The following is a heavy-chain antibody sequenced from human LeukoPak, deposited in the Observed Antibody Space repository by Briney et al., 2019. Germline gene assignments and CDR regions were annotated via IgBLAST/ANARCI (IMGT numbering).Heavy chain of an antibody. V-gene: IGHV1-24*01. Sequence: ASVKVSCKVSGYTLTELSMHWVRQAPGKGLEWMGGFDPEDGETIYAQKFQGRVTMTEDTSTDTAYMELSSLRSEDTAVYYCARGVIYTAMDHYFDYWGQGTLVTVSS. CDR1: GYTLTELS. CDR2: FDPEDGET. J-gene: IGHJ4*02. D-gene: IGHD5-18*01. CDR3: ARGVIYTAMDHYFDY.